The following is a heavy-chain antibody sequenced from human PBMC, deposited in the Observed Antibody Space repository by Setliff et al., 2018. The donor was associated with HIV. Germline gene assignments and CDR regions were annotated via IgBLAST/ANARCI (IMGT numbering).Heavy chain of an antibody. Sequence: SETLSLTCTVSGGSVSSGSYHWGWIRQPPGKGLEWIGSIYHSGSTYYNPSLKSRVAISVDTSKSQFSLRLTSVTAADTAVYYCARMYCSDTSCYKDYWGQGSLVTVSS. D-gene: IGHD2-2*01. V-gene: IGHV4-39*07. CDR3: ARMYCSDTSCYKDY. CDR1: GGSVSSGSYH. J-gene: IGHJ4*02. CDR2: IYHSGST.